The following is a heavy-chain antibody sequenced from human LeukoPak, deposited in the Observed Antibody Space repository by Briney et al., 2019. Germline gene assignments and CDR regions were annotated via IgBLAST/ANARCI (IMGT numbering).Heavy chain of an antibody. CDR2: INPNSGGT. V-gene: IGHV1-2*02. CDR1: GYTFTGYY. Sequence: ASVKVSCKASGYTFTGYYMHWVRRAPGQGLEWMGWINPNSGGTNYAQKFQGRVTMTRDTSISTAYMELSRLRSDDTAVYYCARVYESITMVRGVIGPMGYWGQGTLVTVSS. J-gene: IGHJ4*02. CDR3: ARVYESITMVRGVIGPMGY. D-gene: IGHD3-10*01.